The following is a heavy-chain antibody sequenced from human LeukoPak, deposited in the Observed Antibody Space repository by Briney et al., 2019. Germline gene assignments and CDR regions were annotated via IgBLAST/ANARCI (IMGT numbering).Heavy chain of an antibody. CDR3: ACYGIAPPS. D-gene: IGHD2-15*01. CDR2: ISSDGSTT. CDR1: EFTFSSYL. V-gene: IGHV3-74*01. Sequence: PGGSLRLSCAGSEFTFSSYLMHWVRQAPGKGLVWVSCISSDGSTTTYADSVKGRFTISRDNAKNTLYLQMNSLRAEDTAVYYCACYGIAPPSWGQGTLVTVSS. J-gene: IGHJ5*02.